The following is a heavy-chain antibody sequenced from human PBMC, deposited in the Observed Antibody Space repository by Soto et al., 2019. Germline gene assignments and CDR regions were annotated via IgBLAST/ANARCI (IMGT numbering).Heavy chain of an antibody. CDR3: VRRGGAVDRHYFPY. CDR1: GDSISSSNYY. V-gene: IGHV4-39*01. J-gene: IGHJ4*02. CDR2: IFYTGTT. Sequence: QLQLQESGPGLVRPSETVSLTCSVSGDSISSSNYYWGWIRQSPGQGLEWIGSIFYTGTTYNNPSLKRRVTMSVDTSKNQFSLKLSSVTAADTAVYYCVRRGGAVDRHYFPYWGQGALVTVSS. D-gene: IGHD3-10*01.